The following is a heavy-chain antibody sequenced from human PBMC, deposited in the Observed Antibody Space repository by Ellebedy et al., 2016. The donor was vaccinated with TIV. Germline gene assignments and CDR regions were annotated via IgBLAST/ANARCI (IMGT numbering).Heavy chain of an antibody. V-gene: IGHV3-30*18. Sequence: PGGSLRLSCAASGFTFSSYDMHRVRQAPGKGLEWVELMSFDANNKYYADYVKGRFTISRDNSKNTLYLQMNSLRAEDTAVYYCAKDGRLVVGYLEYWGQGTLVTVSS. CDR2: MSFDANNK. CDR1: GFTFSSYD. CDR3: AKDGRLVVGYLEY. D-gene: IGHD3-22*01. J-gene: IGHJ4*02.